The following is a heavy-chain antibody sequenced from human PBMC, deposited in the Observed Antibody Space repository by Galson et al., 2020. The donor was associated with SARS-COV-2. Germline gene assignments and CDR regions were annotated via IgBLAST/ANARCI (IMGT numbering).Heavy chain of an antibody. D-gene: IGHD6-13*01. CDR3: VKSCVGSSWSFDAFDM. CDR2: ITNDGGST. CDR1: GFTFRNYA. J-gene: IGHJ3*02. Sequence: GESLKISCSASGFTFRNYAMHWVRQAPGKGLEYVAVITNDGGSTEYADSVKGRFTISRDNSKNTLDLQMSSLRTEDTAVYYCVKSCVGSSWSFDAFDMWGQGTMVTVSS. V-gene: IGHV3-64D*06.